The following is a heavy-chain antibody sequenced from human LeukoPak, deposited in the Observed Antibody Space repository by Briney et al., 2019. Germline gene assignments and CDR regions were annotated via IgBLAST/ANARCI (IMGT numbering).Heavy chain of an antibody. J-gene: IGHJ4*02. CDR2: ISGSGGST. CDR3: ATNGYLEDQPQDNFDY. Sequence: GGSLRLSYAASGFTFSSYAMSWVRQAPGKGLEWVSAISGSGGSTYYADSVKGRFTISRDNSKSTLYLQMNSLRAEDTAVYYCATNGYLEDQPQDNFDYWGQGTLVTVSS. D-gene: IGHD2-2*01. CDR1: GFTFSSYA. V-gene: IGHV3-23*01.